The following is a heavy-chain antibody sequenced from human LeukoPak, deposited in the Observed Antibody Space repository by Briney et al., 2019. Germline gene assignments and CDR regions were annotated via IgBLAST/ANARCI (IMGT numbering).Heavy chain of an antibody. V-gene: IGHV4-4*09. D-gene: IGHD4-17*01. CDR2: IYTSGST. CDR3: ARQYDYGAFDI. CDR1: GGSISSYY. Sequence: SETPSLTCTVSGGSISSYYWSWIRQPPGKGLEWIGYIYTSGSTNYNPSLKSRVTISVDTSKNQFSLKLSSVTAADTAVYYCARQYDYGAFDIWGQGTMVTVSS. J-gene: IGHJ3*02.